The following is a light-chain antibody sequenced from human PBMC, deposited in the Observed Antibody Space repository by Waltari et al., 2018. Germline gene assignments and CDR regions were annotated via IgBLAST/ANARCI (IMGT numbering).Light chain of an antibody. J-gene: IGLJ2*01. CDR1: SPNIGAGYD. CDR2: GNS. CDR3: QSYDSSLSGVV. Sequence: QSVLTQSPSVSGAPGQRVTISCPGSSPNIGAGYDVHWYQQLPRTAPKLLIYGNSNRPSGVPDRFSGSKSGTSASLAITGLQAEDEADYYCQSYDSSLSGVVFGGGTKLTVL. V-gene: IGLV1-40*01.